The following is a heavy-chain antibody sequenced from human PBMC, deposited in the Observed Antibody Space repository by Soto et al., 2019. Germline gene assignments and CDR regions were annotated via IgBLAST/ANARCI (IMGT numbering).Heavy chain of an antibody. CDR1: GFDFEDYA. J-gene: IGHJ4*02. V-gene: IGHV3-43D*04. D-gene: IGHD3-22*01. CDR3: AKSLYYYDSSPLDH. Sequence: GGSLRLSCAAAGFDFEDYAMHWVRQVPGKGLEWVSLTNSDGNDSYYVDSVKGRFTISRDNAKTTLYLQMDRLSPEDTALYFCAKSLYYYDSSPLDHWGQGTMVTV. CDR2: TNSDGNDS.